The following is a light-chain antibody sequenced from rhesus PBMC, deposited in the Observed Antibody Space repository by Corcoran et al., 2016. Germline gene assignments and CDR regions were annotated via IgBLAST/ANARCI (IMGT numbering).Light chain of an antibody. V-gene: IGKV1-25*01. CDR1: QGITND. Sequence: DIQMTQSPSSLSASVGDRVTITCRASQGITNDLAWYQQKPGEIPKLLIYEASSLQSGIPSRFSGSGSGTVFTLTISSLQSEDFATYYCQHYYSTPYVFGQGTKVEIK. J-gene: IGKJ2*01. CDR3: QHYYSTPYV. CDR2: EAS.